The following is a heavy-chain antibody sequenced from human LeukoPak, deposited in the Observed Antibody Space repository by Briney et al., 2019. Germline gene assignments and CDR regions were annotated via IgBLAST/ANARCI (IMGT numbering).Heavy chain of an antibody. Sequence: QSGGSLRLSCAASGFTFSSYWMHWVRQAPGKGLVWVSRIKTDGSYTSYADSVKGRFTISRDNAKSTLYLQMNSLRAEDTAVYYCAKDLSGGADYWGQGTLVTVSS. CDR3: AKDLSGGADY. CDR1: GFTFSSYW. J-gene: IGHJ4*02. V-gene: IGHV3-74*01. D-gene: IGHD3-10*01. CDR2: IKTDGSYT.